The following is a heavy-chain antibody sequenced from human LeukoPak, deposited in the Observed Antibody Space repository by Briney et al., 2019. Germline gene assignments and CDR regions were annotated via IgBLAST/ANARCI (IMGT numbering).Heavy chain of an antibody. D-gene: IGHD6-19*01. V-gene: IGHV3-33*06. CDR2: IWYDGSNK. CDR1: GFTFSSYG. J-gene: IGHJ4*02. CDR3: AKEMEVAGIFSGCFDY. Sequence: PGGSLRLSCAASGFTFSSYGMHWVRQAPGKGLEWVAVIWYDGSNKYYADSVKGRFTISRDNSKNTLYLQMNSLRAEDTAVYYCAKEMEVAGIFSGCFDYWGQGTLVTVSS.